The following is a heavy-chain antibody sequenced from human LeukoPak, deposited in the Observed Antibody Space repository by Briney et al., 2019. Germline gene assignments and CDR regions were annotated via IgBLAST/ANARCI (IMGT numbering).Heavy chain of an antibody. CDR3: ARCATARLLNWFDP. Sequence: ASVKVSCKASGYTFTSYYMHWVRQAPGQGLEWMGIINPSGGSTSYAQKFQGRVTITADKSTSTAYMELSSLRSEDTAVYYCARCATARLLNWFDPWGQGTLVTVSS. CDR1: GYTFTSYY. CDR2: INPSGGST. J-gene: IGHJ5*02. D-gene: IGHD6-6*01. V-gene: IGHV1-46*01.